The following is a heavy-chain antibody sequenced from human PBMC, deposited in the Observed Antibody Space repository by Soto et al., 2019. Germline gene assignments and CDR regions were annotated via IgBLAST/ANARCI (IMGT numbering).Heavy chain of an antibody. CDR3: ARRGYDYYYGMDV. Sequence: EVQLVQSGAEVKKPGESLKISCKGSGYTFTRYWIGWVRQMPGEGLEWMGIIYPDDSDTRYSPSFQGQVTISADKSINTAYRQWSSLKASDTAMDYCARRGYDYYYGMDVWGQGTTVTVSS. V-gene: IGHV5-51*01. CDR1: GYTFTRYW. CDR2: IYPDDSDT. J-gene: IGHJ6*02.